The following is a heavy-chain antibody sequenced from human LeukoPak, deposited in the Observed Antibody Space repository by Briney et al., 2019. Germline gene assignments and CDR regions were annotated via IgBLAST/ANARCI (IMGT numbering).Heavy chain of an antibody. D-gene: IGHD2-2*01. CDR2: IYTSGST. Sequence: SQTLSLTCTVSGGSISSGSYYWSWIRQPAWKGLEWIGRIYTSGSTNYNPSLKSRVTISVDTSKNQFSLKLSSVTAADTAVYYCARGQPYYYYYYMDVWGKGTTVTVSS. V-gene: IGHV4-61*02. CDR3: ARGQPYYYYYYMDV. CDR1: GGSISSGSYY. J-gene: IGHJ6*03.